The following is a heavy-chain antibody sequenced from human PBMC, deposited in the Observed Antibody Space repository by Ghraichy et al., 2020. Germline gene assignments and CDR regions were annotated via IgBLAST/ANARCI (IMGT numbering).Heavy chain of an antibody. CDR3: ARDRPHYYYYYGMDV. V-gene: IGHV3-7*01. CDR1: GFTFSSYW. J-gene: IGHJ6*02. CDR2: IKQDGSEK. Sequence: LSLTCAASGFTFSSYWMSWVRQAPGKGLEWVANIKQDGSEKYYVDSVKGRFTISRDNAKNSLYLQMNSLRAEDTAVYYCARDRPHYYYYYGMDVWGQGTTVTVSS.